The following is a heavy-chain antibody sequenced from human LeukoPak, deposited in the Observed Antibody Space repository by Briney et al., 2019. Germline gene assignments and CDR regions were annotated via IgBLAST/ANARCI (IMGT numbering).Heavy chain of an antibody. J-gene: IGHJ4*02. CDR3: ARYSYSSSSPFFDY. D-gene: IGHD6-6*01. Sequence: ASVKVSCKASGYTFTGYYMHWVRQAPGQGLEWMGWINPNSGGTNYAQKFQGRVTMTRDTSISTAYMELSRLRSDDTAVYYCARYSYSSSSPFFDYWAREPWSPSPQ. V-gene: IGHV1-2*02. CDR2: INPNSGGT. CDR1: GYTFTGYY.